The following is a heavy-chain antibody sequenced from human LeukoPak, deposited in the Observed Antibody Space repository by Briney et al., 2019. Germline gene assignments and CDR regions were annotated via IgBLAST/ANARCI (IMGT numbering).Heavy chain of an antibody. J-gene: IGHJ4*02. V-gene: IGHV1-69*01. Sequence: ASVKVSCKASGGTFSTYTISWVRQAPGQGLEWMGGIIPIFGTANYAQEFRGRVTITADESTSTAYMELSSLRSEDTAVYYCARDLRAPTWGFIFDYWGQGTLVTVSS. CDR3: ARDLRAPTWGFIFDY. CDR1: GGTFSTYT. D-gene: IGHD1-26*01. CDR2: IIPIFGTA.